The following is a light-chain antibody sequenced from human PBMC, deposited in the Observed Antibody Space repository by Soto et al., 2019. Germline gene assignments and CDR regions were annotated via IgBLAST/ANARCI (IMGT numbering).Light chain of an antibody. Sequence: QSVLTQPRSVSGSPGQSVTISCTGTSSDVGGYNYVSWYQKYPGKAPRLMIYDVSKRPSGVPDRFSCSKSGNTASLTISGLQAEDEADYYCCSHAGSFTLVFGGGTKLTVL. V-gene: IGLV2-11*01. CDR2: DVS. CDR1: SSDVGGYNY. J-gene: IGLJ2*01. CDR3: CSHAGSFTLV.